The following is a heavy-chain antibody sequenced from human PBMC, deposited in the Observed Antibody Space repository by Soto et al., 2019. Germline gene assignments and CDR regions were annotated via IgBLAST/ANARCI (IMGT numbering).Heavy chain of an antibody. D-gene: IGHD6-19*01. CDR1: GFTFRSYA. J-gene: IGHJ4*02. CDR3: ARDLALAGNY. Sequence: GSLRLSCAASGFTFRSYAMNWVRQTQEKGLEWVSSISSTSTYTHYADSVKGRFTISRDNANNSLFLQMNSLRAEDTAIYYCARDLALAGNYWGQGALVTVSS. V-gene: IGHV3-21*01. CDR2: ISSTSTYT.